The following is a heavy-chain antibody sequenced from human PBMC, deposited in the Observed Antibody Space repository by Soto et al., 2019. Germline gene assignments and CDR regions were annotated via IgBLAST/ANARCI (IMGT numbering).Heavy chain of an antibody. V-gene: IGHV3-11*01. CDR1: GFTFSDYY. D-gene: IGHD5-12*01. CDR3: ARVYSGYDFGGIQFYYYYYYMDV. J-gene: IGHJ6*03. Sequence: GGSLRLSCAASGFTFSDYYMSWIRQAPGKGLEWVSYISSSGSTIYYADSVKGRFTISRDNAKNSLYLQMNSLRAEDTAVYYCARVYSGYDFGGIQFYYYYYYMDVWGKGTTVTVSS. CDR2: ISSSGSTI.